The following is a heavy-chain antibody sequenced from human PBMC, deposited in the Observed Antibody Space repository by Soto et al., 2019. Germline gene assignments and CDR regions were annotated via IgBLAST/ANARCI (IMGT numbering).Heavy chain of an antibody. CDR1: GGTFSSYA. CDR3: ARVAGGYLYYFDY. CDR2: IIPIFGTA. Sequence: ASVKVSCKASGGTFSSYAISWVRQAPGQGLEWMGGIIPIFGTANYAQKFQGRVTITADESTSTAYMELSSLRSEDTAVYYCARVAGGYLYYFDYWGQGTLVTVSS. J-gene: IGHJ4*02. D-gene: IGHD5-12*01. V-gene: IGHV1-69*13.